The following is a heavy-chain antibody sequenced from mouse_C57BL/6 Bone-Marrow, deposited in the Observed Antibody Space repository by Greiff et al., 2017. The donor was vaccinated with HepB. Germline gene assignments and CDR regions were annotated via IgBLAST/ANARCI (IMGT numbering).Heavy chain of an antibody. Sequence: QVQLQQPGAELVKPGASVKLSCKASGYTFTSYWMHWVKQRPGQGLEWIGMIHPNSGSTNYNEKFKSKATLTVDKSSSTAYMQLSSLTSEDSAVYYRARVGWLLRYFDVWGTGTTVTVSS. V-gene: IGHV1-64*01. CDR1: GYTFTSYW. CDR2: IHPNSGST. J-gene: IGHJ1*03. CDR3: ARVGWLLRYFDV. D-gene: IGHD2-3*01.